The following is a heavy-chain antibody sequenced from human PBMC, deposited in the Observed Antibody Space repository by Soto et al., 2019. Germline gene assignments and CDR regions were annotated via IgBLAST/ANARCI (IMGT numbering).Heavy chain of an antibody. CDR1: GYTFTSYG. J-gene: IGHJ5*02. CDR2: ISAYNGNT. V-gene: IGHV1-18*01. Sequence: QVQLVQSGAEVKKPGASVKVSCKASGYTFTSYGISWVLQAPGQGLEWMGWISAYNGNTHYAQKLQGRVTMTTDTSASTAYMALRSLRSYDTAVYSCARALGGGPAAGFCDPWGQGTLVTVSS. CDR3: ARALGGGPAAGFCDP. D-gene: IGHD6-13*01.